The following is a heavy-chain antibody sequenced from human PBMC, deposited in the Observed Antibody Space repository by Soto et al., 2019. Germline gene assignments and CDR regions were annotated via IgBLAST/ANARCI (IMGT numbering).Heavy chain of an antibody. Sequence: KPSETLSLTCAVYGGSFSGYYWSWIRQPPGKGLEWIGEINHSGSTNYNPSLKSRVTISVDTSKNQFSLKLSSVTAADTAVYYCARGYGSGSYYNLYYYYRMDVWGQGTTVTVSS. D-gene: IGHD3-10*01. CDR3: ARGYGSGSYYNLYYYYRMDV. V-gene: IGHV4-34*01. CDR2: INHSGST. J-gene: IGHJ6*02. CDR1: GGSFSGYY.